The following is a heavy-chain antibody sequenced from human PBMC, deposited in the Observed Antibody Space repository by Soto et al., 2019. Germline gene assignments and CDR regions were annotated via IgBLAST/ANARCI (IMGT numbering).Heavy chain of an antibody. CDR1: GFTFSSYG. J-gene: IGHJ6*02. V-gene: IGHV3-30*18. Sequence: QVQLVESGGGVVQPGRSLRLSCAASGFTFSSYGMHWVRQAPGKGLEWVAVISYDGSNKYYADSVKGRFTISRDNSKNTLYLQMNSLRAEDTAVYYCAKDLRVYDFWSGYYSNYYYYYGMDVWGQGTTVTVSS. CDR2: ISYDGSNK. D-gene: IGHD3-3*01. CDR3: AKDLRVYDFWSGYYSNYYYYYGMDV.